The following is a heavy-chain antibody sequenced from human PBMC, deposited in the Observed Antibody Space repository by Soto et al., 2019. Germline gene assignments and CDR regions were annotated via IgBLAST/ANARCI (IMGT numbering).Heavy chain of an antibody. J-gene: IGHJ3*01. Sequence: GGSLRLSCAASGFTFSSYGMHWVRQAPGKGLEWVAVISYDGSNKYYADSVKGRFTISRDNSKNTLYLQMNSLRAEDTAVYYCAKGRMGYDFGSGPWGQGTMVTVSS. CDR3: AKGRMGYDFGSGP. CDR1: GFTFSSYG. CDR2: ISYDGSNK. D-gene: IGHD3-3*01. V-gene: IGHV3-30*18.